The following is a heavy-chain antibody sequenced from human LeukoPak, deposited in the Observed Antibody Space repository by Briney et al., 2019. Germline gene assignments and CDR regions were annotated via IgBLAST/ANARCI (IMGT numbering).Heavy chain of an antibody. V-gene: IGHV1-69*04. CDR1: GGTFSSYA. D-gene: IGHD3-3*01. CDR2: IIPILGIA. Sequence: SVKVSCKASGGTFSSYAISWVRQAPGQGLEWMGRIIPILGIANYAQKFQGRVTITADKSTSTAYMELSSLRSEDTAVYYCARDFWSGPNGYWGQGTLATVSS. CDR3: ARDFWSGPNGY. J-gene: IGHJ4*02.